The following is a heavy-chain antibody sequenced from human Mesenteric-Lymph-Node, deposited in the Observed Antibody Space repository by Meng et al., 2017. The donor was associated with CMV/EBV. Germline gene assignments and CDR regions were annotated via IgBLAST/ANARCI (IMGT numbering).Heavy chain of an antibody. CDR3: AKEPGGSVTPHYYYGMDV. CDR2: INSDGSST. V-gene: IGHV3-74*01. CDR1: GFTFSSYW. D-gene: IGHD2-15*01. J-gene: IGHJ6*02. Sequence: GESLKISCAASGFTFSSYWMHWVRQAPGKGLVWVSRINSDGSSTSYADSVKGRFTISRDNAKNTLYLQMNSLRAEDTAVYYCAKEPGGSVTPHYYYGMDVWGQGTTVTVSS.